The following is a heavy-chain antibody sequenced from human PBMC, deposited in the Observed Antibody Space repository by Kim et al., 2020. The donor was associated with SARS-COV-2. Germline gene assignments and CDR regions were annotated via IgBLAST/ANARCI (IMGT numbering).Heavy chain of an antibody. Sequence: SGPTLVNPTQTLTLTCTFSGFSLSTSGMCVSWIRQPPGKALEWLALIDWDDDKYYSTSLKTRLTISKDTSKNQVVLTMTNMDPVDTATYYCARIGNGSGKYYFDYWGQGTLVTVSS. V-gene: IGHV2-70*01. CDR1: GFSLSTSGMC. J-gene: IGHJ4*02. D-gene: IGHD3-10*01. CDR2: IDWDDDK. CDR3: ARIGNGSGKYYFDY.